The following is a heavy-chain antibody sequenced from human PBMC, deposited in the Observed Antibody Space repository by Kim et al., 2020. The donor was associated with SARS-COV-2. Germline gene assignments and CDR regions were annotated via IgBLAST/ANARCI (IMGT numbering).Heavy chain of an antibody. CDR1: GFTFGDYA. CDR3: AKDLGASGWYVGLDS. V-gene: IGHV3-9*01. J-gene: IGHJ5*01. CDR2: LSASSGRI. Sequence: GGSLRLYCEASGFTFGDYAMHWVRQAPGKGLEWVAGLSASSGRIGYAESVKGRFIISRDDAKKSVYLQMTSLTTDDTALYYCAKDLGASGWYVGLDSWGQGTRVTVSS. D-gene: IGHD6-19*01.